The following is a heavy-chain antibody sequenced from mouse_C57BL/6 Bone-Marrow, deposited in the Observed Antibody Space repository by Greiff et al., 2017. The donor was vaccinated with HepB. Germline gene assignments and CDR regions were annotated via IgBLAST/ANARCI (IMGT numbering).Heavy chain of an antibody. CDR2: ISNLAYSI. V-gene: IGHV5-15*01. Sequence: EVHLVESGGGLVQPGGSLKLSCAASGFTFSDYGMAWVRQAPRKGPEWVAFISNLAYSIYYADTVTGRFTISRENAKNTLYLEMSSLRSEDTAMYYCARHGNYVDYYAMDYWGQGTSVTVSS. CDR3: ARHGNYVDYYAMDY. D-gene: IGHD2-1*01. CDR1: GFTFSDYG. J-gene: IGHJ4*01.